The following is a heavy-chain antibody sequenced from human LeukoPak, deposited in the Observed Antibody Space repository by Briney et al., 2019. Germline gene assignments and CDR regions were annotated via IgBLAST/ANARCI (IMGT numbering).Heavy chain of an antibody. J-gene: IGHJ6*03. V-gene: IGHV3-20*04. CDR1: GFTFDDYG. CDR2: INWNGGST. CDR3: ARALSDYVDYYYYYYMDV. D-gene: IGHD4-17*01. Sequence: GGSLRLSCAASGFTFDDYGMSWVRQAPGKGLEWVSGINWNGGSTGYVDSVKGRLTISRDNAKNSLYLQMNSLRAEDTALYYCARALSDYVDYYYYYYMDVWGKGTTVTVSS.